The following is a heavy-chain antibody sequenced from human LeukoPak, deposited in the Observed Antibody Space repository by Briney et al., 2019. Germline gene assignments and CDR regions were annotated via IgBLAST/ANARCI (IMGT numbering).Heavy chain of an antibody. J-gene: IGHJ4*02. Sequence: GGSLRLSCAASGLTFSSYAMSWVRQAPGKGLEWVSAISGSGGSTYYADSVKGRFTISRDNSKNTLCLQMNSLRVEDAAVYYCAKGGLGCSSTSCFDYWGQGTLVTVSS. D-gene: IGHD2-2*01. V-gene: IGHV3-23*01. CDR3: AKGGLGCSSTSCFDY. CDR2: ISGSGGST. CDR1: GLTFSSYA.